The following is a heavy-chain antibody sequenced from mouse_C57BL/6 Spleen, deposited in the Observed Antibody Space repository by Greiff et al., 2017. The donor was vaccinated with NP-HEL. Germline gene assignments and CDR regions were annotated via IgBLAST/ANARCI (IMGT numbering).Heavy chain of an antibody. CDR3: TTVDGYPWFAY. CDR1: GFNIKDYY. D-gene: IGHD2-2*01. V-gene: IGHV14-1*01. J-gene: IGHJ3*01. CDR2: IDPEDGDT. Sequence: VHVKQSGAELVRPGASVKLSCTASGFNIKDYYMHWVKQRPEQGLEWIGRIDPEDGDTEYAPKFQGKATMTADTSSNTAYLQLSSLTSEDTAVYYCTTVDGYPWFAYWGQGTLVTVSA.